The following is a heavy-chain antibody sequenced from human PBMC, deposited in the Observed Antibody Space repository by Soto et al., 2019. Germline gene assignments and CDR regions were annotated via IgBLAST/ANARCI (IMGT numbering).Heavy chain of an antibody. CDR3: ARGGRGYSSAPRYYFDY. J-gene: IGHJ4*02. CDR1: GGSFSSNP. V-gene: IGHV1-69*01. D-gene: IGHD5-18*01. Sequence: QVQLVQSGSEVKKPGSSVKVSCKASGGSFSSNPISWVRQDPGQGLEWMAGIIPIFATVHYAQKFQGRVTITADESTSTAYMELTSLRSEDTTVYFCARGGRGYSSAPRYYFDYWGQGTLVTVS. CDR2: IIPIFATV.